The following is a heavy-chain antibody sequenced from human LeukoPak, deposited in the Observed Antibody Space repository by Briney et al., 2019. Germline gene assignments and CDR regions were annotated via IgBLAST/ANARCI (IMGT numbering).Heavy chain of an antibody. Sequence: SETLSLTCTVSGGSISSGGYYWSWIRQHPGKGLEWIGYIYYSGSTYYNPSLKSRVTISVDTSKNQFSLKLSSVTAADTAVYYCAAETPGGYYYGMDVWGQGTTVTVSS. CDR3: AAETPGGYYYGMDV. D-gene: IGHD1-1*01. CDR2: IYYSGST. V-gene: IGHV4-31*03. CDR1: GGSISSGGYY. J-gene: IGHJ6*02.